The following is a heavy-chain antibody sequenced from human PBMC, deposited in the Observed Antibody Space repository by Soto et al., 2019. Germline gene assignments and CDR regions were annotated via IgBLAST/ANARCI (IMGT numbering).Heavy chain of an antibody. CDR1: GFTFSSYG. CDR2: ISSDGSNK. D-gene: IGHD6-13*01. Sequence: QVQLVESGGGVVQPGRSLRLSCAASGFTFSSYGMHWVRQAPGKGLEWVAVISSDGSNKYYADSVKGRFTISRDNSKNALYLQMNSLRAEDTAVYYCAKDSVRIAAACTWYYYGMDVWGQGTTVTVSS. CDR3: AKDSVRIAAACTWYYYGMDV. V-gene: IGHV3-30*18. J-gene: IGHJ6*02.